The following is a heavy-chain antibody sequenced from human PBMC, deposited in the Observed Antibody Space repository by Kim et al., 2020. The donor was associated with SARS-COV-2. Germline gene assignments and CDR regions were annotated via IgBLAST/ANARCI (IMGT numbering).Heavy chain of an antibody. D-gene: IGHD6-19*01. CDR3: ARGRRYSSGCDY. CDR2: INHSGST. J-gene: IGHJ4*02. V-gene: IGHV4-34*01. Sequence: SETLSLTCAVYGGSFSGYYWSWIRQPPGKGLEWIGEINHSGSTNYNPSLKSRVTISVDTSKNQFSLKLSSVTAADTAVYYCARGRRYSSGCDYWGQGTLVTVSS. CDR1: GGSFSGYY.